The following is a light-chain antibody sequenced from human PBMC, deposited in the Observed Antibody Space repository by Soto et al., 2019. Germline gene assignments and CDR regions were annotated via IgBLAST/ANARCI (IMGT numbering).Light chain of an antibody. Sequence: DIQMTQSPSSLSASVVDRVTITCRASQNIKNYLNWYQQKPVKAPKLLIYASSSLQSGVPSRSSGSGSGADFILTISSLQSEDFATYYCQQSYSTPITFGQGTRLEIK. V-gene: IGKV1-39*01. CDR2: ASS. J-gene: IGKJ5*01. CDR1: QNIKNY. CDR3: QQSYSTPIT.